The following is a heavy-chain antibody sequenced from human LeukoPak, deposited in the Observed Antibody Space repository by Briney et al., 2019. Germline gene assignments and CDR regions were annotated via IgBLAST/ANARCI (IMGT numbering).Heavy chain of an antibody. CDR3: ARQMGVASRKNYFDS. CDR2: LYPRDSGT. Sequence: GESLQISCQASGYNFTRYWIGWVRQVPGKGLEWMGLLYPRDSGTRYSPSFQGQVTFSADNSINTAYLQWSSLRASDTAIYYCARQMGVASRKNYFDSWGQGTLVTVSA. V-gene: IGHV5-51*01. CDR1: GYNFTRYW. J-gene: IGHJ4*02. D-gene: IGHD5-12*01.